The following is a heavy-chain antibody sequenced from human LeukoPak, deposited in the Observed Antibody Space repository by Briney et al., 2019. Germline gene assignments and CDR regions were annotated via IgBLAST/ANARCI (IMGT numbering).Heavy chain of an antibody. CDR2: INPNSGGT. D-gene: IGHD2-2*01. J-gene: IGHJ4*02. Sequence: PGASVKVSCKASGYTFTGYYMHWVRQAPGQGLEWMGWINPNSGGTNYAQKFQGRVTMTRDTSISTAYMELSRLRSDDTAVYYCAREGDIVVVPAASFDYWGQGTLVTVSS. CDR3: AREGDIVVVPAASFDY. CDR1: GYTFTGYY. V-gene: IGHV1-2*02.